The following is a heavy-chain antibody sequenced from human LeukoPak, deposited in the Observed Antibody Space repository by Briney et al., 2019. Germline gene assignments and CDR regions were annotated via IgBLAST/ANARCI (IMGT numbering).Heavy chain of an antibody. CDR2: IDYSGST. V-gene: IGHV4-34*01. CDR3: ARARQGYSSGYYYYYYYMDV. J-gene: IGHJ6*03. Sequence: SETLSLTCAVYGGSFSGYYWSWIRQPPGKGLEWIGEIDYSGSTNYNPSLKSRVTIPVDTSKNQFSLKLSSVTAADTAVYYCARARQGYSSGYYYYYYYMDVWGKGTTVCLSS. CDR1: GGSFSGYY. D-gene: IGHD3-22*01.